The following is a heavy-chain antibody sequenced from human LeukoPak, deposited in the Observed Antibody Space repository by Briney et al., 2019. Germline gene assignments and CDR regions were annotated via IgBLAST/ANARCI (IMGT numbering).Heavy chain of an antibody. CDR1: GGSFSGYY. J-gene: IGHJ3*02. V-gene: IGHV4-34*01. CDR3: ARGRRRVLMIVVVSDAFDI. CDR2: INHSGST. Sequence: SETLSLTCAVYGGSFSGYYWSWIRQPPGKGLEWIGEINHSGSTNYNPSLKCRVTISVDPSKTQFSLKLSSVTAADTAVYYCARGRRRVLMIVVVSDAFDIWGQGTMVTVSS. D-gene: IGHD3-22*01.